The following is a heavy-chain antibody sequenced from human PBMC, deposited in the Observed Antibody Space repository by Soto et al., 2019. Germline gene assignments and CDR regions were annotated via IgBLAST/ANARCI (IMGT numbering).Heavy chain of an antibody. V-gene: IGHV3-23*01. CDR3: AKWNGYGDY. D-gene: IGHD1-1*01. CDR2: VSGGSGST. Sequence: EVQLLESGGGLVQPGGSLRLSCAVPGFSFSTYGVTWVRQAPGKGLEWVGGVSGGSGSTHYADSVKGRFTITGDDYKNTVYLQMNSLRVEDTAVYYCAKWNGYGDYWGQGTLVTVSS. CDR1: GFSFSTYG. J-gene: IGHJ4*02.